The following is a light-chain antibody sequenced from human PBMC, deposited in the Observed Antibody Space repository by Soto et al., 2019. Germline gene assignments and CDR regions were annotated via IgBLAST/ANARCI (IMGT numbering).Light chain of an antibody. CDR3: QQYKQWPFA. CDR2: GVS. CDR1: HSVGIT. J-gene: IGKJ4*01. Sequence: VMTQSPTTLSVSPGERATLSCRASHSVGITLAWYQQNPGQAPRLLIYGVSTRATGVPARFSGSGSATQFTLTISSLQSEDFGFYYCQQYKQWPFAFGEGTKVEIK. V-gene: IGKV3-15*01.